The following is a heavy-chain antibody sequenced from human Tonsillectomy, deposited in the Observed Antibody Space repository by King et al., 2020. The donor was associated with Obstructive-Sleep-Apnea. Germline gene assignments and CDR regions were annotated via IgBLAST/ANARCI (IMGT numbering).Heavy chain of an antibody. V-gene: IGHV4-31*03. Sequence: QLQESGPGLVKPSQTLSLTCTVSGGSISSGGYYWSWIRQHPGQGLEWIGYIYDSGSSYYNPSLKSRVTISADTSKNQFSLRLSSVTAADTAVYYCARERANYDFLTGYPQAYYGMDVWGQGTTVTVSS. CDR3: ARERANYDFLTGYPQAYYGMDV. D-gene: IGHD3-9*01. J-gene: IGHJ6*02. CDR2: IYDSGSS. CDR1: GGSISSGGYY.